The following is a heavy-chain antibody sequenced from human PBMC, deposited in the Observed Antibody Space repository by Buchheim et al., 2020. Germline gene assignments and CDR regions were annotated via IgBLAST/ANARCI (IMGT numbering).Heavy chain of an antibody. Sequence: EVQLVESGGGLVQPGGSLRLSCAASGFTFSSYWMNWVRQAPGKGLEWVANIKQDGSEKYYVDSVKGRFTISRDNAKNSLYLQMNSLRAEDTAVYYCARETHYYDSSGYYYYMDVWGKGTT. D-gene: IGHD3-22*01. CDR2: IKQDGSEK. V-gene: IGHV3-7*01. J-gene: IGHJ6*03. CDR3: ARETHYYDSSGYYYYMDV. CDR1: GFTFSSYW.